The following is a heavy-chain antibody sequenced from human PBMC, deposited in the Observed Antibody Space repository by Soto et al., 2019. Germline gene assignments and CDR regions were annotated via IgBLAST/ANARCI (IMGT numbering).Heavy chain of an antibody. CDR2: IGPETGAT. J-gene: IGHJ4*02. V-gene: IGHV1-2*02. CDR3: GRGRSGQIVVFY. D-gene: IGHD1-26*01. CDR1: GYTFTGHY. Sequence: ASVKVSCKASGYTFTGHYIHWVRQAPEQGPEWMGEIGPETGATRYAQKFQGRVTMTRDMSITTVYMELNNLSPDDTAVYYCGRGRSGQIVVFYWGQGTPVTVSS.